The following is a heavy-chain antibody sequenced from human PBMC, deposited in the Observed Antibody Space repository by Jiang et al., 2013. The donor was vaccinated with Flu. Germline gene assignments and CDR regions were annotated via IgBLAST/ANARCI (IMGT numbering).Heavy chain of an antibody. D-gene: IGHD3-22*01. CDR1: GGSFNNYY. V-gene: IGHV4-34*01. J-gene: IGHJ4*02. Sequence: LLKPSETLSLTCAVSGGSFNNYYWGWIRQSPGKGLEWIGEIKHSGITNYNPSLKSRVTISVDTSKNQFSLQLTSVSAADTGVYYCAREWSSGYYSDYWGQGILVTVST. CDR2: IKHSGIT. CDR3: AREWSSGYYSDY.